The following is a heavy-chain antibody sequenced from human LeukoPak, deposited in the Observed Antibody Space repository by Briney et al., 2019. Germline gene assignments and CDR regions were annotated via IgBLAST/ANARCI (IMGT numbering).Heavy chain of an antibody. J-gene: IGHJ4*02. D-gene: IGHD3-22*01. V-gene: IGHV6-1*01. Sequence: SRTLSLTCAISGDSVPSNSAAWNWIRQSPTRGLEWLGKTYYRSKWNSAYAISVKSRITITPDTSKNQFSLQLNSVTPDDTAVYYCARSYYYDISGYYLVWGQGTLVTVSS. CDR1: GDSVPSNSAA. CDR2: TYYRSKWNS. CDR3: ARSYYYDISGYYLV.